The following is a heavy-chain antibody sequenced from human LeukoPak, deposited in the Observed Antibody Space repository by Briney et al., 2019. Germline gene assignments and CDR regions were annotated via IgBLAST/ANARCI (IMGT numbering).Heavy chain of an antibody. J-gene: IGHJ4*02. CDR2: ISAYNGNT. CDR1: GYTFTSYG. D-gene: IGHD3-16*02. V-gene: IGHV1-18*01. Sequence: ASVKVSCKASGYTFTSYGISWVRQAPGQGLEWMGWISAYNGNTNYAQKFQGRIIMTRNTSISTAYMELSSLRSEDTAVYYCARGSYLLRWGQGTLVTVSS. CDR3: ARGSYLLR.